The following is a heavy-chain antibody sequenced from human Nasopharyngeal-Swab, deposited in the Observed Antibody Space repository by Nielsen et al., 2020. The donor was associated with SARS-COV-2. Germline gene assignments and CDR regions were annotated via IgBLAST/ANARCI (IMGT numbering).Heavy chain of an antibody. CDR3: ARWAGRDAFDI. CDR1: GFTFSSYG. V-gene: IGHV3-48*01. D-gene: IGHD2-15*01. J-gene: IGHJ3*02. CDR2: ISSSSSTI. Sequence: GESLKISCAASGFTFSSYGMNWVRQAPGKGLEWVSYISSSSSTIYYADSVKGRFTISRDNAKNSLYLQMNSLRAEDTAVYYCARWAGRDAFDIWGQGTMVTVSS.